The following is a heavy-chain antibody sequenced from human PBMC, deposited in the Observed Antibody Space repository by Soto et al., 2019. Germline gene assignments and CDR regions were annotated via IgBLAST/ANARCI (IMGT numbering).Heavy chain of an antibody. CDR3: ARDPYSSSSENWFDP. D-gene: IGHD6-6*01. CDR2: IIPIFGTA. CDR1: GGTYSSYA. Sequence: GASVKVSCKASGGTYSSYASSWVRQAPGQGLEWMGGIIPIFGTANYAQKFQGRVTITADESTSTAYMELSSQRSEDTAVYYCARDPYSSSSENWFDPWGQGTLVTVSS. V-gene: IGHV1-69*13. J-gene: IGHJ5*02.